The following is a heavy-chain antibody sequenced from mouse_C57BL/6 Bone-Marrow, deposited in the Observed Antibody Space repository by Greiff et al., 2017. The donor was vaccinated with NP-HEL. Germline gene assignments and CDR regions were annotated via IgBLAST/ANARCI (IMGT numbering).Heavy chain of an antibody. J-gene: IGHJ4*01. D-gene: IGHD2-2*01. CDR2: ISSGGDYI. Sequence: EVQLVESGEGLVKPGGSLKLSCAASGFTFSSYAMSWVRQTPEKRLEWVAYISSGGDYIYYADTVKGRFTISRDNARNTLYLLMSSLKSEDTAMYYCTRRVYYGYDYAMDYWGQGTSVTVSS. V-gene: IGHV5-9-1*02. CDR3: TRRVYYGYDYAMDY. CDR1: GFTFSSYA.